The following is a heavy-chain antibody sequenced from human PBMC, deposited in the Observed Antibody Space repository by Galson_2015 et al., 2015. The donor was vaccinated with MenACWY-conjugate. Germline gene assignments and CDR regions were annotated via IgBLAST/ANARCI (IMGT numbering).Heavy chain of an antibody. CDR1: GGSFSSYG. V-gene: IGHV1-69*13. J-gene: IGHJ4*02. D-gene: IGHD3-10*01. CDR2: IIPVFETP. CDR3: ARDRTYYYCSGNYRGNHNY. Sequence: SVKVSCKASGGSFSSYGISWVRQAPGQGLEWVGGIIPVFETPEYAQKFQDGVTISADESTRTVFMELSRLTSEDTAIYYCARDRTYYYCSGNYRGNHNYWGRGTLVTVSS.